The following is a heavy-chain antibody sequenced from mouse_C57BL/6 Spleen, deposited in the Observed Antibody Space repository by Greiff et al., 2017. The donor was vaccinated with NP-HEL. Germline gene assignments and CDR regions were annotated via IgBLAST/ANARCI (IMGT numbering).Heavy chain of an antibody. V-gene: IGHV5-9-1*02. CDR3: TRDRDYYGNPAWFAY. CDR2: ISSGGDYI. D-gene: IGHD2-1*01. Sequence: EVKVVESGEGLVKPGGSLKLSCAASGFTFSSYAMSWVRQTPEKRLEWVAYISSGGDYIYYADTVKGRFTISRDNARNTLYLQMSSLKSEDTAMYYCTRDRDYYGNPAWFAYWGQGTLVTVSA. J-gene: IGHJ3*01. CDR1: GFTFSSYA.